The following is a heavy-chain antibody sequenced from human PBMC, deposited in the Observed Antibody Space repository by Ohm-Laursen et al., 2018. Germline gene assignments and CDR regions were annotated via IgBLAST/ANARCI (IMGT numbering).Heavy chain of an antibody. CDR3: AKAPSRNSYGIDY. CDR1: GFTFSNIG. J-gene: IGHJ4*02. CDR2: TSGSGGNT. Sequence: LSLTCATSGFTFSNIGMSWVRQAPGKGLEWVSGTSGSGGNTYYADSVKGRFTMSRDNSRNTLYLQMDSLRAEDTAIYYCAKAPSRNSYGIDYWGQGTLVTVSS. D-gene: IGHD5-18*01. V-gene: IGHV3-23*01.